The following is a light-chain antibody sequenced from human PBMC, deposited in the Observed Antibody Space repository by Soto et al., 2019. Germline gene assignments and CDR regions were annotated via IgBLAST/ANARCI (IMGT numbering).Light chain of an antibody. Sequence: EIVMTQSPATLSVSPGDRATLCCRASQSVDNDLAWYQQKPGQPPRLLIYDASTRATGIPARFSGRQSGTEFTRTISVLLSGTRADNSCQQYSNWPPTLRGGTQVDI. CDR2: DAS. CDR3: QQYSNWPPT. J-gene: IGKJ4*01. CDR1: QSVDND. V-gene: IGKV3D-15*01.